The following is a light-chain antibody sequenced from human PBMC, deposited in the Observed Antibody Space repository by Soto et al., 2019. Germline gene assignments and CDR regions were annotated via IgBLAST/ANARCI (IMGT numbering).Light chain of an antibody. CDR2: DAS. CDR1: QDISNY. V-gene: IGKV1-33*01. J-gene: IGKJ5*01. Sequence: DIPMTQSPSSLSASVGDRVTITCQASQDISNYLNWYQQKPGKAPKLLIYDASNFETGVPSRFSGSGSGTDFTFTISSLQPEDIATYYCQQYDNLLITFGQGTRLEIK. CDR3: QQYDNLLIT.